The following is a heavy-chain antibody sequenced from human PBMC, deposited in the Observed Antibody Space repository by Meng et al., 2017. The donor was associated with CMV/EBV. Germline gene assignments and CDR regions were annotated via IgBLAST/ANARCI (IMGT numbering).Heavy chain of an antibody. V-gene: IGHV3-66*01. Sequence: QLVAVGGALVQPWGSLRLSCAASGFTFSSNYMSWVRQAPGKGLEWVSVIYSGGSTYYADSVKGRFTISRDNSKNTLYLQMNSLRAEDTAVYYCASYSSGWYIQHWGQGTLVTVSS. J-gene: IGHJ1*01. D-gene: IGHD6-19*01. CDR3: ASYSSGWYIQH. CDR2: IYSGGST. CDR1: GFTFSSNY.